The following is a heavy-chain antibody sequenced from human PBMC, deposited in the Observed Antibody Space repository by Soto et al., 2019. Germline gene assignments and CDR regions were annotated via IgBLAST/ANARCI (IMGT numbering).Heavy chain of an antibody. CDR1: GYTFTSYG. J-gene: IGHJ5*02. V-gene: IGHV1-18*01. Sequence: QVQLVQSGAEVKKPGASVKVSCKASGYTFTSYGISWVRQAPGQGLEWMGWISAYNVNTNYAQKLQGRVNMTTDTSTSTVYMELRSLRADATAVYYCARALRLFDPWGQGTLVTVSS. CDR3: ARALRLFDP. CDR2: ISAYNVNT.